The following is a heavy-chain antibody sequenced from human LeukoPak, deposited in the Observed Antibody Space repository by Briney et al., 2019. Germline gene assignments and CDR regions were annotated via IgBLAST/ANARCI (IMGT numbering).Heavy chain of an antibody. CDR3: AXXXXXYNTLGSSYKV. CDR1: XXSFXXXY. J-gene: IGHJ4*02. CDR2: INNSGST. V-gene: IGHV4-34*01. D-gene: IGHD3-10*01. Sequence: XAXYXXSFXXXYWSWIRQPPGKGLXWIGEINNSGSTKYNPALKSGGTILVETNXKQFSLMLKYGTAAETAGFYFAXXXXXYNTLGSSYKVWGQGTLVTVSS.